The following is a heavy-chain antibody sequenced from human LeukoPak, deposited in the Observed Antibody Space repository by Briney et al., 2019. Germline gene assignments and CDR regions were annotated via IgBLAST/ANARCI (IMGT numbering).Heavy chain of an antibody. CDR3: ARESSGGFDN. J-gene: IGHJ4*02. V-gene: IGHV3-33*05. Sequence: GSLRLSCAASGFTFSSYDIHWVRQAPGKGLEWVTIILYDGSNQYYADSVKGRFTISRDNSKNTVYLQMNSLTAEDTAVYYCARESSGGFDNWAQGTLVTVSS. D-gene: IGHD3-3*01. CDR1: GFTFSSYD. CDR2: ILYDGSNQ.